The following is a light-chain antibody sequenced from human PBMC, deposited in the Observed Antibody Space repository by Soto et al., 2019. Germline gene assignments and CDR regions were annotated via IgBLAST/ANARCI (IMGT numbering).Light chain of an antibody. V-gene: IGLV2-14*01. CDR3: SSYTSSSTYV. CDR2: DVS. CDR1: SSDVGGYNY. Sequence: QSALTQPASVSGSPGQSITISCTGTSSDVGGYNYVSWYQQHPGKAPKLMIYDVSNRPSGVSNRFSGSKSGNTASLIISGLQAEDEADYYCSSYTSSSTYVFGPGTKLTVL. J-gene: IGLJ1*01.